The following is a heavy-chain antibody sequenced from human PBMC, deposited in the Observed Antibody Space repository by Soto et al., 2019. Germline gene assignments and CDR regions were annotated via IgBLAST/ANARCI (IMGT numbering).Heavy chain of an antibody. CDR2: IYGSDRGI. CDR1: GLPHSNFG. Sequence: GGSMRLSCSASGLPHSNFGMMWVRQAQGKGLECVSGIYGSDRGIEYADSVKGRFTISRDNSKNTVYLQMTDLRSDDRAVYYCATSRASIAVAGETEYYFDYWGQGTLVTVSS. CDR3: ATSRASIAVAGETEYYFDY. V-gene: IGHV3-23*05. J-gene: IGHJ4*02. D-gene: IGHD6-19*01.